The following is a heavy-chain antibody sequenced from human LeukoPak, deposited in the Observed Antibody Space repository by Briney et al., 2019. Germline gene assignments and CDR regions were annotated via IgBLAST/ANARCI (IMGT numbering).Heavy chain of an antibody. CDR2: IIPIFGTA. J-gene: IGHJ4*02. Sequence: GASVKVSCKASGGTFSSYAISWVRQAPGQGLEWMGGIIPIFGTANYAQKFQGRVTITRNTSISTAYMELSSLRSEDTAVYYCARETSLNYWGQGTLVTVSS. CDR1: GGTFSSYA. CDR3: ARETSLNY. V-gene: IGHV1-69*05.